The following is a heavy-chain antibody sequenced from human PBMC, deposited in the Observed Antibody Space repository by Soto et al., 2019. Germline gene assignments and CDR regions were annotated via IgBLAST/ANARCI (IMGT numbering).Heavy chain of an antibody. J-gene: IGHJ6*02. CDR1: GYTFTSYY. D-gene: IGHD2-2*01. CDR2: INPSGGST. Sequence: ASVKVSCKASGYTFTSYYMHWVRQAPGQGLEWMGIINPSGGSTSYAQKFQGRVTMTRDTSTSTVYMELSSLRSEDTAVYYCARLRGEYCSSTSSSDVYYYYYGMDVWGQGTTVTVSS. V-gene: IGHV1-46*01. CDR3: ARLRGEYCSSTSSSDVYYYYYGMDV.